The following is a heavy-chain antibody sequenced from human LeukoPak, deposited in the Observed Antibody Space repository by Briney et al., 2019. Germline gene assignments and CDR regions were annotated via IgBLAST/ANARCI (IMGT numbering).Heavy chain of an antibody. D-gene: IGHD1-26*01. V-gene: IGHV4-39*01. Sequence: SDTLSLTCTVSGGSISSSTYYWGWIRQPPGKGLEWIGSIYYSGATYYNPSLKSRVTISIDTSKNQFSLRLSSVTAADTAVYYCASPGSGSYYHFGYWGQGTLVTVSS. CDR3: ASPGSGSYYHFGY. CDR1: GGSISSSTYY. J-gene: IGHJ4*02. CDR2: IYYSGAT.